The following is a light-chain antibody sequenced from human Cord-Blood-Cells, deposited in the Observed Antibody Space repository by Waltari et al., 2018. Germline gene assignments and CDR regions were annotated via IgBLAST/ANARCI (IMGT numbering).Light chain of an antibody. CDR3: QQYNNWPPLT. V-gene: IGKV3-15*01. Sequence: EIVMQQSPATLSVSPGARANLSCRASQSVSSNLAWYQQKPGQAPRLLIYGTSTRATGSPARFSGSGSGTEFTLTISSLQSEDFAVYYCQQYNNWPPLTVGGGTKVEIK. CDR2: GTS. CDR1: QSVSSN. J-gene: IGKJ4*01.